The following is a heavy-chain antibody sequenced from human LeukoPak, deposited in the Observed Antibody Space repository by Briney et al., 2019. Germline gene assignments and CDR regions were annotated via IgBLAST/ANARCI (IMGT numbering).Heavy chain of an antibody. CDR2: MNPHSGDT. D-gene: IGHD1-20*01. CDR1: GYTFTIDD. CDR3: ARSRPAPAGRYNWNVWRKQKDYYYGLDV. Sequence: ASVTVSCKASGYTFTIDDIHWVRQAPGQGLEWVGWMNPHSGDTGYEQRFLGRVTMTRNTSINTAYMELSSLRSEDTAVYYCARSRPAPAGRYNWNVWRKQKDYYYGLDVWGQGTTVTVS. J-gene: IGHJ6*02. V-gene: IGHV1-8*01.